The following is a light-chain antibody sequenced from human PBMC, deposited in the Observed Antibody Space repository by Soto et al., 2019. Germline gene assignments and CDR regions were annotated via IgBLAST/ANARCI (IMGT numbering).Light chain of an antibody. V-gene: IGKV3D-15*01. CDR2: DAS. Sequence: EIVLTQSPATLSLSPGERATLSCRASQSVSSHLAWFQQRPGQAPRLLIYDASNRATGIPARFSGSGSGTEFTLIISSLQSEDSAVYYCQQYNSWLWTFGQGTKVDIK. CDR1: QSVSSH. J-gene: IGKJ1*01. CDR3: QQYNSWLWT.